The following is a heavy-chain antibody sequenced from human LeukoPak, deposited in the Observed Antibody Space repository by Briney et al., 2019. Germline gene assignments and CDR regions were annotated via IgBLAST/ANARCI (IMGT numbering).Heavy chain of an antibody. CDR2: INHSGST. J-gene: IGHJ6*03. CDR1: GGSFSGYY. CDR3: AREGYDYVWGSYRYTGYMDV. Sequence: PSETLSLTCAVYGGSFSGYYWSWIRQPPGKGLEWIGEINHSGSTNYNPSLKSRVTISVDTSKNQFSLKLSSVTAADTAVCYCAREGYDYVWGSYRYTGYMDVWGKGTTVTVSS. V-gene: IGHV4-34*01. D-gene: IGHD3-16*02.